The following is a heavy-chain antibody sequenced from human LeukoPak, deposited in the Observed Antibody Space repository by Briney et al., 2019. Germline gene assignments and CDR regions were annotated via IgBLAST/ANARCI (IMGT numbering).Heavy chain of an antibody. Sequence: GGFLRLSCAVSGITLSNYGMSWVRQAPGKGLEWVAGLGGSGGTTNYADSVKGRFTISRDNRKNTLYLQMNSLRAEDTAVYFCAKRGVVIRVILVGFHKEAYYFDSWGQGALVTVSS. J-gene: IGHJ4*02. CDR2: LGGSGGTT. CDR1: GITLSNYG. D-gene: IGHD3-22*01. CDR3: AKRGVVIRVILVGFHKEAYYFDS. V-gene: IGHV3-23*01.